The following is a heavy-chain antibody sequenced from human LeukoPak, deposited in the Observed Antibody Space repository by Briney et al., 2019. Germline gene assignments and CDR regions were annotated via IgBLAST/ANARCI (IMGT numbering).Heavy chain of an antibody. V-gene: IGHV3-23*01. CDR1: GFTFGTYA. J-gene: IGHJ4*02. CDR3: AKEGGIVVAGDH. Sequence: PGGSLRLSCAASGFTFGTYAMYWVRQSSRKGPEWVSAISPDGRRTYYADSVKGRFTISRDNSKNTLYLQLNNLRTEDTAKYYCAKEGGIVVAGDHWGQGTLVTVSS. D-gene: IGHD1-26*01. CDR2: ISPDGRRT.